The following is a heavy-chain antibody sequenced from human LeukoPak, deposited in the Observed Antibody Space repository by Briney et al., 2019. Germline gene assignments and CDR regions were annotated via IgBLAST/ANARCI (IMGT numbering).Heavy chain of an antibody. CDR1: GFTFSNYD. V-gene: IGHV3-33*01. D-gene: IGHD6-13*01. CDR2: IWYDGSNK. Sequence: GRSLRLSCAVSGFTFSNYDMHWVRQAPGKGLEWVAVIWYDGSNKYYADSVKGRFTISRDNSKNTLYLQMNTLRAEDTAVYYCARASRPAAAGPYYQYGLEVWGQGTTVTVSS. J-gene: IGHJ6*02. CDR3: ARASRPAAAGPYYQYGLEV.